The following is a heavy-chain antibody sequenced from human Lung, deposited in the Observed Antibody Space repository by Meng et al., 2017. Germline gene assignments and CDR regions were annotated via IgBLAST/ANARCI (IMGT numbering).Heavy chain of an antibody. CDR3: ARGTRVSCTGVICYPFDF. CDR1: GFTFSNYA. J-gene: IGHJ4*02. CDR2: TAATDGGT. D-gene: IGHD2-8*02. V-gene: IGHV3-23*01. Sequence: EVQLLESGGGLVQPGGSRRLSCPASGFTFSNYAMSWVRQAPEKGLEWVSATAATDGGTYHAASVRGRFTISRDNSKNTLSLQMNSLRADDTAIYYCARGTRVSCTGVICYPFDFWGQGTLVTVSS.